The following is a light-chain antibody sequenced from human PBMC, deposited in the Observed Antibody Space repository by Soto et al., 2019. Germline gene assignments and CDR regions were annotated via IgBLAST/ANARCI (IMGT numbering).Light chain of an antibody. CDR1: SSNIGSNP. V-gene: IGLV1-44*01. CDR2: SNN. J-gene: IGLJ1*01. CDR3: AAWDYSLNAYV. Sequence: QSVLTQPPSASGTPGQRVTISCSGSSSNIGSNPVNWYQQLPGTAPKVLIYSNNQRPSGVPDRFSGSKSDTSASLAISGLQSEDDADYYCAAWDYSLNAYVFGIGTKLTVL.